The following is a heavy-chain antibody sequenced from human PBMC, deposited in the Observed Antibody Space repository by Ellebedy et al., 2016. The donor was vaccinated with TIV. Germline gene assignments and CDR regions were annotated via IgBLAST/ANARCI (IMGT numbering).Heavy chain of an antibody. CDR3: ARAPNYADSGSFYVES. CDR2: ISTYNGDT. V-gene: IGHV1-18*01. J-gene: IGHJ5*02. D-gene: IGHD3-10*01. Sequence: ASVKVSCKASGGTFSTYAISWVRQAPGQGLEWVGWISTYNGDTRYAQNLRGRVTLTIDTSTTTGYMELRSLISDDTAVYYCARAPNYADSGSFYVESWGQGTLLIVSS. CDR1: GGTFSTYA.